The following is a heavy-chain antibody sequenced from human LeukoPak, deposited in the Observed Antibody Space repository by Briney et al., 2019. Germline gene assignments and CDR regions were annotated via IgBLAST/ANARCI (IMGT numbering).Heavy chain of an antibody. D-gene: IGHD6-19*01. J-gene: IGHJ5*02. CDR1: GFTFNSHW. CDR3: AKGLYSNAWYWFDP. V-gene: IGHV5-51*01. Sequence: GESLKISCKASGFTFNSHWIAWVRQTPGKGLEWMGMVYPGDSSTQYSPSLQGQVTISVDKSINTAFLQWSSLKASDTGMYFCAKGLYSNAWYWFDPWGQGTLVTVSS. CDR2: VYPGDSST.